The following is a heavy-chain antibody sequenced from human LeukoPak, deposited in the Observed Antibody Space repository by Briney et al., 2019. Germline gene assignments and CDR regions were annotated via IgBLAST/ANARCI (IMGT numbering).Heavy chain of an antibody. CDR1: GDSINNNNYY. J-gene: IGHJ4*02. CDR2: IYYNGRT. D-gene: IGHD5-18*01. Sequence: SETLSLTCTVSGDSINNNNYYWGWIRQPPGEGLEWIGNIYYNGRTYYSPSLKSRGTISVDTSNNQFSLKLNSVTAADTAVYYCARAVVDTAMAPFDYWGQGTLVTVSS. CDR3: ARAVVDTAMAPFDY. V-gene: IGHV4-39*02.